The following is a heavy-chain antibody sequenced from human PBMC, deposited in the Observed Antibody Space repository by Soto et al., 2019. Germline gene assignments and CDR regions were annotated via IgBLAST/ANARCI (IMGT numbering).Heavy chain of an antibody. J-gene: IGHJ6*02. V-gene: IGHV2-70*01. D-gene: IGHD3-3*01. CDR1: GFSLGTSGMC. CDR3: ARRFRERATIVGVVIMTGFHQRAYYYCYYGIDV. Sequence: SGHTLANPPQTLTLTCTFSGFSLGTSGMCVSCIRQPPGKALEWLALIYWDDDKYYSTSLKTRLTISKDTSKNQLVLTMTNMEPVDTAKYYCARRFRERATIVGVVIMTGFHQRAYYYCYYGIDVWGQWT. CDR2: IYWDDDK.